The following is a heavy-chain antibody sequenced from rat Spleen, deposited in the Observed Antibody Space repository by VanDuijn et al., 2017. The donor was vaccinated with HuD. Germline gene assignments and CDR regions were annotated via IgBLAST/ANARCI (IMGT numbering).Heavy chain of an antibody. Sequence: EVQLVESGGGLVQPGGTLKLSCAASGITFSNYAMAWVRQAPTKGLEWVATIVFDGSGTYYRDSVKGRFTISRDSSKSTLYLQMDSLRSEDTATYYCARHEDYGGYSKDYFEYWGQGVMVTVSS. D-gene: IGHD1-11*01. CDR2: IVFDGSGT. V-gene: IGHV5-29*01. CDR1: GITFSNYA. J-gene: IGHJ2*01. CDR3: ARHEDYGGYSKDYFEY.